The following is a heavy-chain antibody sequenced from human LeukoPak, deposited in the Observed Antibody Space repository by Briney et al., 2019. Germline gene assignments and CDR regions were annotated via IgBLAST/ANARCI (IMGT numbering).Heavy chain of an antibody. CDR3: AKSGFGELSPFDY. D-gene: IGHD3-10*01. CDR1: GFTFSSYG. Sequence: PGGSLRLSCAASGFTFSSYGMHWVRQAPGKGLEGVAVISYDGSNKYYADSVKGRFTISRDNSKNTLYLQMNSLRAEDTAVYYCAKSGFGELSPFDYWGQGTLVTVSS. CDR2: ISYDGSNK. J-gene: IGHJ4*02. V-gene: IGHV3-30*18.